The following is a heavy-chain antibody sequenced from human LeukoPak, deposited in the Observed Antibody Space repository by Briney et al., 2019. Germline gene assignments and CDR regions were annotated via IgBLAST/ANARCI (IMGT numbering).Heavy chain of an antibody. CDR2: MNPNSGNT. J-gene: IGHJ5*02. D-gene: IGHD3-10*01. CDR3: ARGVTPTYYYGSGSHNWFDP. Sequence: VSVKVSCKASGYTFTSYDINWVRQATGQGLEWMGWMNPNSGNTGYAQKFQGRVTMTRNTSISTAYMELSSLRSEDTAVYYCARGVTPTYYYGSGSHNWFDPWGQGTLVTVSS. V-gene: IGHV1-8*01. CDR1: GYTFTSYD.